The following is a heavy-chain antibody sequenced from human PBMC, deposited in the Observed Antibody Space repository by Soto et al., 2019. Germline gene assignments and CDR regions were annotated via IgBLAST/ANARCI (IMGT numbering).Heavy chain of an antibody. J-gene: IGHJ4*02. Sequence: SETLSLTCTVSGGCISSGCYSWSWIRQNPGKGLEWIGYIYYSGSNYYNPSLESRVTISVDTSKNQFSLKLSYVTAADTAVYYCAREKEYQLLYRVFDYWGQGTLVTVSS. V-gene: IGHV4-31*03. CDR3: AREKEYQLLYRVFDY. CDR2: IYYSGSN. D-gene: IGHD2-2*02. CDR1: GGCISSGCYS.